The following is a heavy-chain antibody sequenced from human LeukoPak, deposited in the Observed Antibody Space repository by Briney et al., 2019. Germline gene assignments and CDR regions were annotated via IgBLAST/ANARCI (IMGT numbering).Heavy chain of an antibody. V-gene: IGHV3-73*01. D-gene: IGHD3-22*01. CDR3: TRHGGRDYYDSTEDAFDI. CDR2: FRSKSHNYVT. Sequence: GGPQRLCCAACGFIHSCSAIQCLRHAGEEVLEWVSRFRSKSHNYVTAYAASVKGRFTISRDDSKNMAYLQMNSVKKEDTAVYYCTRHGGRDYYDSTEDAFDIWGQGTMVTVSS. J-gene: IGHJ3*02. CDR1: GFIHSCSA.